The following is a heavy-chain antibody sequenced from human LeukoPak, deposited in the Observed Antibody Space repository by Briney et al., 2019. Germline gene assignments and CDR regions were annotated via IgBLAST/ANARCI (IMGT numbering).Heavy chain of an antibody. V-gene: IGHV3-48*04. CDR1: GFSFGSYG. CDR2: ISGNGGTT. CDR3: ARDLDSGNYFFAY. D-gene: IGHD3-22*01. Sequence: GESLRLSCAASGFSFGSYGLSWVRQAPGKGPQWVSYISGNGGTTHYADSVEGRFTISRDNAKNSLYLQMSSLRAEDTAVYYCARDLDSGNYFFAYWGQGTPVTVSS. J-gene: IGHJ4*02.